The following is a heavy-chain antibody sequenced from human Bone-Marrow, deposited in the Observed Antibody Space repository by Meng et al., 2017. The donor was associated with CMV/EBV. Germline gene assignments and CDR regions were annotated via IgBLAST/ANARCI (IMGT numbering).Heavy chain of an antibody. CDR2: ISSSSSTI. J-gene: IGHJ4*02. Sequence: GESLKISCAASGFTFSSYSMNWVRQAPGKGLEWVSYISSSSSTIYYADSVKGRFTISRDNSNNTVFLQMNSLRVEDTALYYCAKLYYYGSGSNYWGQGTRVTVSS. CDR1: GFTFSSYS. CDR3: AKLYYYGSGSNY. D-gene: IGHD3-10*01. V-gene: IGHV3-48*04.